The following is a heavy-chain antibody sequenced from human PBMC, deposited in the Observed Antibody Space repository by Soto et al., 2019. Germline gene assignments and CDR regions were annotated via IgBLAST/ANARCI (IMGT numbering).Heavy chain of an antibody. J-gene: IGHJ4*02. CDR3: VRTSRVVAVATREDF. V-gene: IGHV3-74*02. CDR1: GFTFSNYW. CDR2: IDSDGSRI. Sequence: EVQLVESGGGLVQPAESLSLACAASGFTFSNYWMHWVRQAPGTGLVWVSRIDSDGSRITYADLVKGRFTISRDNAKNTVYLHMNSLTAEDSAVYYCVRTSRVVAVATREDFWGQGTLVTVSS. D-gene: IGHD2-15*01.